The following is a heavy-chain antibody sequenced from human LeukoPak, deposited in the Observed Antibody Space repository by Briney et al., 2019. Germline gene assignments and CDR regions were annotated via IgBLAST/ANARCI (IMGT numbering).Heavy chain of an antibody. D-gene: IGHD3-22*01. Sequence: GGSLRLSCAASGFTFSSYGMHWVRQAPGKGLEWVAVISYDGSNKYYADSVKGRFTISRDNSKNTLYLQMNSLRAEDTAVYYCARGGDVVTMIVVVTPLYGYWGQGTLVTVSS. V-gene: IGHV3-30*19. CDR3: ARGGDVVTMIVVVTPLYGY. CDR2: ISYDGSNK. CDR1: GFTFSSYG. J-gene: IGHJ4*02.